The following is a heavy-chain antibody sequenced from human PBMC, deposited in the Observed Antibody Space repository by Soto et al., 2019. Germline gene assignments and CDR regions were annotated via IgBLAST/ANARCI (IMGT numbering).Heavy chain of an antibody. J-gene: IGHJ4*02. Sequence: QLQLQESGPGLVKPSDTLSLTCTVSGGSISSSSYYWGWIRQPPGKGLEWIGSIYYSGSTYYNPSLKSRVTISVDTSKNQFSLKLSSVTAADTAVYYCSSEANYGDYVGYWGQGTLVTVSS. CDR2: IYYSGST. V-gene: IGHV4-39*01. CDR3: SSEANYGDYVGY. CDR1: GGSISSSSYY. D-gene: IGHD4-17*01.